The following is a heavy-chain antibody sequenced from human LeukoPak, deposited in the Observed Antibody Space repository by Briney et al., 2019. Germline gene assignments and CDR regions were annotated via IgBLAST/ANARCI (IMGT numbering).Heavy chain of an antibody. D-gene: IGHD6-13*01. CDR2: IYYSGST. Sequence: SETLSLTCTVSGGSISSSSYYWGWIRQPPGKGLEWIGSIYYSGSTYYNPSLKSRVTISVDTSKSQFSLKLSSVTAADTAVYYCARDPAAGNWPYYYYYMDVWGKGTTVTVSS. J-gene: IGHJ6*03. V-gene: IGHV4-39*07. CDR3: ARDPAAGNWPYYYYYMDV. CDR1: GGSISSSSYY.